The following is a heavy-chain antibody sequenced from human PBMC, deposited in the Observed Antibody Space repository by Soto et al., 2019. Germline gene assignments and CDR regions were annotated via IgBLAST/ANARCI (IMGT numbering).Heavy chain of an antibody. CDR1: GYTFTSYD. CDR2: MNPNSGNT. Sequence: ASVKVSCKASGYTFTSYDINWVRQATGQGLEWMGWMNPNSGNTGYAQKFQGRVTMTRNTSISTAYTELSSLRSEDTAVYYCARGRTNVIFGVVIRGYYYYGMDVWDQGTTGTVS. V-gene: IGHV1-8*01. CDR3: ARGRTNVIFGVVIRGYYYYGMDV. D-gene: IGHD3-3*01. J-gene: IGHJ6*02.